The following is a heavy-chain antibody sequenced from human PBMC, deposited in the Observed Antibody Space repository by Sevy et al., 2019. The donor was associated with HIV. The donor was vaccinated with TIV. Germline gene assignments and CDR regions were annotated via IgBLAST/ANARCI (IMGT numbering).Heavy chain of an antibody. CDR3: ARELGPDYYHTPFDY. CDR2: ISYDGSNK. CDR1: GFTFSSYA. Sequence: GGSLRLSCAASGFTFSSYAMHWVRQAPGKGLEWVAVISYDGSNKYYAESVKGRFTISRDNTKNTLYLQMNSLRAEDTALYYCARELGPDYYHTPFDYWGQGTLVTGSS. D-gene: IGHD3-22*01. V-gene: IGHV3-30-3*01. J-gene: IGHJ4*02.